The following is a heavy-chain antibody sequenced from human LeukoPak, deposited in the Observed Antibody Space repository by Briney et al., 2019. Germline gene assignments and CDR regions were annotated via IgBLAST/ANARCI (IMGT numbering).Heavy chain of an antibody. J-gene: IGHJ4*02. CDR1: GGSISSGYY. Sequence: TSETLSLTCTVSGGSISSGYYWGWIRQHPGKGLEWIGYMYYSGTTYYSPSLKSRVTISVDTSKNQFSLKLSSVTAADTAVYYCARDSGSYRHYFDYWGQGTLVTVSS. CDR3: ARDSGSYRHYFDY. V-gene: IGHV4-61*01. CDR2: MYYSGTT. D-gene: IGHD1-26*01.